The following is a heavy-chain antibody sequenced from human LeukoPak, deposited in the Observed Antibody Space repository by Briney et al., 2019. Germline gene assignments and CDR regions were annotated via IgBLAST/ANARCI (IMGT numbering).Heavy chain of an antibody. D-gene: IGHD2-15*01. V-gene: IGHV1-2*02. CDR2: INPNSGGT. CDR3: ARGGYCSGGSCFRYNWFDP. Sequence: ASVKVSCKASGYTFTGYYMHWVRQAPGQGLEWMGWINPNSGGTNYAQKFQGRVTMTRDTSISTAYMELSRLRSDDTAVYYCARGGYCSGGSCFRYNWFDPWGQGTLVTVSS. J-gene: IGHJ5*02. CDR1: GYTFTGYY.